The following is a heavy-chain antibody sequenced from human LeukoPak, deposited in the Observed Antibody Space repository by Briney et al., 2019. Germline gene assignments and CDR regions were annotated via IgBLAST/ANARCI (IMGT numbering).Heavy chain of an antibody. CDR3: ARDAPTNWFDP. J-gene: IGHJ5*02. Sequence: ASVKVSCKASGHTFTGYYLHWVRQVPGQGLEWMGWINPNSGGTKYAQKFQGRVTMTRDTSINTAYMDLTKLRSDDTAVYYCARDAPTNWFDPWGQGTLVTVSS. CDR1: GHTFTGYY. V-gene: IGHV1-2*02. CDR2: INPNSGGT.